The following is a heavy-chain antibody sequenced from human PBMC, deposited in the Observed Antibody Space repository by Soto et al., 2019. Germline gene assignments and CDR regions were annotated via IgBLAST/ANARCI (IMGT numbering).Heavy chain of an antibody. Sequence: GGSLRLSCAASGFTFSSYGMHWVRQAPGKGLEWVAVIWYDGSNKYYADSVKGRFTISRDNSKNTLYLQMNSLRAEDTAVYYCARDGRIVVVPAAIWFDPWGQGTLVTVSS. CDR3: ARDGRIVVVPAAIWFDP. J-gene: IGHJ5*02. D-gene: IGHD2-2*02. V-gene: IGHV3-33*01. CDR2: IWYDGSNK. CDR1: GFTFSSYG.